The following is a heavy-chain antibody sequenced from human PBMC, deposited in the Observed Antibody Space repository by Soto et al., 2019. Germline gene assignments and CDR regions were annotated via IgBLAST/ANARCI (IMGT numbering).Heavy chain of an antibody. CDR1: GYTFTSYG. J-gene: IGHJ4*02. Sequence: QVQLVQSGAEVKKPGASVKVSCKASGYTFTSYGITWVRQAPGQGLEWMGWINVYNGNTNYAQKLQGRVTMTTDTATSTAYMELRSVRSDDTAVHYCARELGAGLVDDWGQGAPVTVAA. V-gene: IGHV1-18*01. D-gene: IGHD6-19*01. CDR2: INVYNGNT. CDR3: ARELGAGLVDD.